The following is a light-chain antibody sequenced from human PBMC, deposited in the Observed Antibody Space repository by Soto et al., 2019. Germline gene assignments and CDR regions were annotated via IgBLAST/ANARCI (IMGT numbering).Light chain of an antibody. V-gene: IGKV1-27*01. Sequence: DIQMTQSPSSLSASVRDRVTITCRASQGISNYLAWYQQKPGKVPKLLIYAASTLQSGVPSRFSGSGSGTYFTLTISSLQPEDVETYYCQKYNSTPWTFGQGTKVEIK. CDR3: QKYNSTPWT. CDR2: AAS. J-gene: IGKJ1*01. CDR1: QGISNY.